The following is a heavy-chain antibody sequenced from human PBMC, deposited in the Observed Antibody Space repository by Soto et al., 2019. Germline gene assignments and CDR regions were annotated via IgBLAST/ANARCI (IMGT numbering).Heavy chain of an antibody. Sequence: SETLFLTCTVSGGSISSGDYYWSWIRQPPGKGLEWIGYIYYSGSTYYNPSLKSRVTISVDTSKNQFSLKLSSVTAADTAVYYCARGHIVVVPAAIGEYNWFDPWGQGTLVTVSS. J-gene: IGHJ5*02. D-gene: IGHD2-2*02. CDR3: ARGHIVVVPAAIGEYNWFDP. CDR2: IYYSGST. V-gene: IGHV4-30-4*01. CDR1: GGSISSGDYY.